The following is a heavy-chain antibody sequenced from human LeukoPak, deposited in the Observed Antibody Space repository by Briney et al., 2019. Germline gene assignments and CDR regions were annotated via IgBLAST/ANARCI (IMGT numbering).Heavy chain of an antibody. D-gene: IGHD6-19*01. CDR2: ISTTSSYI. CDR1: GFTFSHYG. Sequence: GGSLRLSCAASGFTFSHYGINWVRQAPGKGLEWVSFISTTSSYIYYADSVKGRFTISRDNAKNSVYLQMNSLRVEDTAVYYCARDSSGWHDRWDYWGQGTLVTVSS. V-gene: IGHV3-21*01. CDR3: ARDSSGWHDRWDY. J-gene: IGHJ4*02.